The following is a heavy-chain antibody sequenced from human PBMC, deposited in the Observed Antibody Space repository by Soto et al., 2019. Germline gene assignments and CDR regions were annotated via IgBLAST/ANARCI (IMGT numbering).Heavy chain of an antibody. D-gene: IGHD2-15*01. V-gene: IGHV1-18*01. J-gene: IGHJ6*03. CDR2: ISAYNGNT. CDR3: ARSGYCSGGSCYSDYYYYMDV. Sequence: ASVKVSCKASGYTFTSYGISWVRPAPGQGLEWMGWISAYNGNTNYAQKLQGRVTMTTDTSTSTAYMELRSLRSDDTAVYYCARSGYCSGGSCYSDYYYYMDVWGKGTTVTVSS. CDR1: GYTFTSYG.